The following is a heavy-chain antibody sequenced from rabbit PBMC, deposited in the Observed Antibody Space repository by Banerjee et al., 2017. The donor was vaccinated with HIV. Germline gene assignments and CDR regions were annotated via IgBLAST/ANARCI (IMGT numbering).Heavy chain of an antibody. J-gene: IGHJ3*01. D-gene: IGHD2-1*01. V-gene: IGHV1S45*01. Sequence: SGGGLVQPEGSLTLTCKASGFTLSSYWMWWVRQAPGKGLEWIACINTSSGNTVYASWAKGRSTVSKTSSTTVTLQMTSLTAADTATYFCARGAGHADYGDASLWGQGTLVTVS. CDR3: ARGAGHADYGDASL. CDR1: GFTLSSYW. CDR2: INTSSGNT.